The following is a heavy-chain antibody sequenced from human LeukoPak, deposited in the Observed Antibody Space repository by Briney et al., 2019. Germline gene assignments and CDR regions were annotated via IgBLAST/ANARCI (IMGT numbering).Heavy chain of an antibody. CDR1: GFTFSSYW. D-gene: IGHD5-18*01. Sequence: HPGGSLRLSCAASGFTFSSYWMHWVRQAPGKGLEWVSRINSDGTSTTYADSVMGRLTISRDTAKNTLYLQVDSLRVADTAVYYCARGGRYSYGYIDYWGQGTLVTVSS. J-gene: IGHJ4*02. V-gene: IGHV3-74*01. CDR3: ARGGRYSYGYIDY. CDR2: INSDGTST.